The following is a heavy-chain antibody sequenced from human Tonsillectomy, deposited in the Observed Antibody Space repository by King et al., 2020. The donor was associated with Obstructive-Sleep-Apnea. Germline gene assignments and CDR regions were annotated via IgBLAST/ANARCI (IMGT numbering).Heavy chain of an antibody. D-gene: IGHD3-9*01. CDR2: ISYDGSNK. J-gene: IGHJ4*02. CDR3: ARDSSPGGHFDWFSGY. V-gene: IGHV3-30*04. Sequence: VQLVESGGGVVQPGRSLRLSCAASGFTFSSYAMHWVRQAPGKGLEWVAVISYDGSNKYYGDSVKGRFTISRDNSKNTLYLQMNSLRAEDTAVYYCARDSSPGGHFDWFSGYWGQGTLVTVSS. CDR1: GFTFSSYA.